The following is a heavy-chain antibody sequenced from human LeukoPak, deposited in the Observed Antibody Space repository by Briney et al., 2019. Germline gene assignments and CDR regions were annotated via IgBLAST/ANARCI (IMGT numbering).Heavy chain of an antibody. D-gene: IGHD5-18*01. V-gene: IGHV3-30*18. CDR1: GFTFSSYA. Sequence: GGSLRLSCAASGFTFSSYAMHWVRQAPDKGLDWVAVISHDGDIEDYADSVKGRLTISRDNSKSTLYLQIGSLRTEDTAVYYCAKVKGQLWLGPRAYDIWGQGTMVTVSS. J-gene: IGHJ3*02. CDR3: AKVKGQLWLGPRAYDI. CDR2: ISHDGDIE.